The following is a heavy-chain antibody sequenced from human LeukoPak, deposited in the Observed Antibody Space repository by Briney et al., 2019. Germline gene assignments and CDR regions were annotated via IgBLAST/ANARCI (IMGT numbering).Heavy chain of an antibody. CDR2: IKFDGIEK. D-gene: IGHD4-17*01. CDR3: ARDQGNDYGDYVDY. J-gene: IGHJ4*02. V-gene: IGHV3-7*01. Sequence: PGGSLRLSCAASGFTFSSFWLSWVRQAPGKGLEWVANIKFDGIEKYYVDSVKGRFTISRDNIKNSLYLQMNSLRAEDTAVYYCARDQGNDYGDYVDYWGQGTLVTVSS. CDR1: GFTFSSFW.